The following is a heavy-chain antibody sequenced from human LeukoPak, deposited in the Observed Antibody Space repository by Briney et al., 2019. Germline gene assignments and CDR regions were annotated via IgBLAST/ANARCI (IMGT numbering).Heavy chain of an antibody. Sequence: SETLSLTCSVSGASLSGSQYYWGWIRQPPGRPLQWIATIFYTGSTLYNPSLSSRLTISLDTSKNRFSLNLSSVTAADTAIYFCARYIRGPNYYIDVWGKGTTVTVSS. CDR2: IFYTGST. J-gene: IGHJ6*03. CDR3: ARYIRGPNYYIDV. CDR1: GASLSGSQYY. V-gene: IGHV4-39*07. D-gene: IGHD1-14*01.